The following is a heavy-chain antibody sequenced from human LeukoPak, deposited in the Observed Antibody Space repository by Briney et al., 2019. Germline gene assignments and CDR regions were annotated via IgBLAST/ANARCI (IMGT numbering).Heavy chain of an antibody. V-gene: IGHV4-30-4*08. J-gene: IGHJ5*02. D-gene: IGHD2-15*01. CDR1: GVSISRYY. Sequence: SETLSLTCTVSGVSISRYYWSWIRQPPGKGLEWIGYIYYSGSTYYNPSLKSRVTISVDTSKNQFSLKLSSVTAADTAVYYCARDGLGYCSGGSCSKGWFDPWGQGTLVTVSS. CDR2: IYYSGST. CDR3: ARDGLGYCSGGSCSKGWFDP.